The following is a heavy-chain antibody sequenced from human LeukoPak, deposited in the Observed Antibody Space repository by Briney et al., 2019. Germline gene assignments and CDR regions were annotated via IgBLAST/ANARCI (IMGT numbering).Heavy chain of an antibody. Sequence: GGSLRLSCAASGFTFSNYAMHWVRQAPGKGLEWVAVISFDGSDQYYADSVRGRFTISRDNSKNTLYLQMNSLRVEDTAVYFCAKVFVLLRGTPENWFDPWGQGILVTVSS. J-gene: IGHJ5*02. V-gene: IGHV3-30*18. CDR2: ISFDGSDQ. CDR1: GFTFSNYA. CDR3: AKVFVLLRGTPENWFDP. D-gene: IGHD1-14*01.